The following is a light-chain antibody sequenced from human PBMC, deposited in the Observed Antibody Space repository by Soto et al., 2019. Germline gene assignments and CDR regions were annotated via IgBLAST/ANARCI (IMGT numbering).Light chain of an antibody. CDR2: DAS. CDR1: QSVSSY. V-gene: IGKV3-11*01. J-gene: IGKJ1*01. CDR3: QQRSNCPMT. Sequence: EIVLTQSPATLSLSPGERATLSCRASQSVSSYLAWYQQKPGQAPRLLIYDASNRATGIPARFSGSGSGTDFPLTISSLEPEDFAVYYCQQRSNCPMTFGQGTKVEIK.